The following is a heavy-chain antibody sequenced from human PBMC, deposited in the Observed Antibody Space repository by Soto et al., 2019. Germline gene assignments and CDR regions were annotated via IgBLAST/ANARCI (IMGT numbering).Heavy chain of an antibody. J-gene: IGHJ4*02. CDR2: ISESGTRT. CDR1: GFLISDYA. V-gene: IGHV3-23*01. CDR3: AKDGIRKGDF. Sequence: EVQLLESGGGFTQPGGSLRLSCAASGFLISDYAMSWVRQAPGKGLEWVSSISESGTRTFYADSVKGRFGISRDKSKNTVYMQMNNLRAEGTALYYCAKDGIRKGDFWGQGTLVTVSS.